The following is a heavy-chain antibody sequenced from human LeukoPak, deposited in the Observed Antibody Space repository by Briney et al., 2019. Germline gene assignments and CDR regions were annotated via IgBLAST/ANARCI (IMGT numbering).Heavy chain of an antibody. V-gene: IGHV4-34*01. CDR2: INHSGST. D-gene: IGHD2-15*01. CDR1: GGSFSSYY. Sequence: SETLSLTCAVYGGSFSSYYWSWIRQPPGKGLEWIGAINHSGSTNYNPSLKSRVTISVDTSKNQFSLKLSSVTAADTAVYYCARGLYCSGGSCYSRYAYHYYMDVWGKGTTVTVSS. CDR3: ARGLYCSGGSCYSRYAYHYYMDV. J-gene: IGHJ6*03.